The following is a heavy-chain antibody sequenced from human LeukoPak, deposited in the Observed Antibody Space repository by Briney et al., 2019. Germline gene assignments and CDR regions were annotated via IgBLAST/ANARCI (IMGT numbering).Heavy chain of an antibody. CDR2: IYYSGST. D-gene: IGHD3-16*01. V-gene: IGHV4-39*01. J-gene: IGHJ5*02. CDR3: ARLDDYAP. CDR1: GGSISSSSYY. Sequence: PSETLSLTCTVSGGSISSSSYYWGWIRQPPGKGLEWIGGIYYSGSTYYNPSLKSQVTISVDTSKNQFSLKLSSVTAADTAVYYCARLDDYAPWGQGTLVTVSS.